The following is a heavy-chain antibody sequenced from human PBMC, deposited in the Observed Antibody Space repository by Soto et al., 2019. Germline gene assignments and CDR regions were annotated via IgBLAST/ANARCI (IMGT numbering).Heavy chain of an antibody. CDR3: ARHGFGPLHGLVDV. D-gene: IGHD3-10*01. J-gene: IGHJ6*02. CDR2: IQYNGYS. V-gene: IGHV4-59*08. Sequence: QVQLQESGPGLVKPSETLSLTCTVSGGSITNYYCSWFRQPPGKGLEWIGYIQYNGYSAYNLSLKRRVTRHMDPSKTQSSLMVESVTATDTAVYYCARHGFGPLHGLVDVWGQGTTVIVSS. CDR1: GGSITNYY.